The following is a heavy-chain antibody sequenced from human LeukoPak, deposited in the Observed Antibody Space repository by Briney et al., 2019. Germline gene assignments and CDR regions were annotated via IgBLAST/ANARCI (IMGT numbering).Heavy chain of an antibody. V-gene: IGHV4-61*02. CDR2: IYTSGST. CDR1: GGSISSGSYY. D-gene: IGHD6-13*01. Sequence: PSQTLSLTCTVSGGSISSGSYYWSWIRQPAGKGLEWIGRIYTSGSTNYNPSLKSRVTISVDTSKNQFSLKLSSVTAADMAVYYCARLDSSSWYYMDVWGKGTTVTISS. CDR3: ARLDSSSWYYMDV. J-gene: IGHJ6*03.